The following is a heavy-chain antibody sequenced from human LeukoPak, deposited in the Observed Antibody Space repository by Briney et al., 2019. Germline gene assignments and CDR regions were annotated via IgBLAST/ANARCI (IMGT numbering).Heavy chain of an antibody. CDR2: IYSGGTT. V-gene: IGHV3-53*01. Sequence: GGSLRLSCAASGFTVSSNYMSWVRQAPGKGLEWVSIIYSGGTTYYADSVKGRFTVSRDHSKNTLYFQMNSLRAEDTATYYCARDGGSFRRPFDYWGQETLVTVSS. J-gene: IGHJ4*02. CDR3: ARDGGSFRRPFDY. D-gene: IGHD1-26*01. CDR1: GFTVSSNY.